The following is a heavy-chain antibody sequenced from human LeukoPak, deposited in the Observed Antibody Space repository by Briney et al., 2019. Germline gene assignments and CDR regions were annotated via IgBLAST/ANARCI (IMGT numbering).Heavy chain of an antibody. J-gene: IGHJ4*02. CDR3: ARVDYYGSGNYFDY. V-gene: IGHV4-31*03. CDR2: IYYSGST. Sequence: SQTLSLTCTVSGGSISSGDDYWSWIRQHPGKGLEWIGYIYYSGSTYYNPSLESRVTISVDTSKNQFSLKLSSVTAADTAVYYCARVDYYGSGNYFDYWGQGTLVTVSS. CDR1: GGSISSGDDY. D-gene: IGHD3-10*01.